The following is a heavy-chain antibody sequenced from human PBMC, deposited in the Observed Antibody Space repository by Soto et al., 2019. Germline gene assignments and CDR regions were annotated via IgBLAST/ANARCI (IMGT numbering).Heavy chain of an antibody. J-gene: IGHJ6*02. CDR3: AKNGQPPYYYYGMDV. D-gene: IGHD2-8*01. Sequence: QGPLVQSGAEVKKPGASVKVSCKASGYTFSRYGISWVRQAPGQGLEWMGWISGYNGDTKYAQKFQGRVTMTVDTSTSTAYMELRSLTSDDTAVYYCAKNGQPPYYYYGMDVWGQGTTVGVSS. V-gene: IGHV1-18*01. CDR1: GYTFSRYG. CDR2: ISGYNGDT.